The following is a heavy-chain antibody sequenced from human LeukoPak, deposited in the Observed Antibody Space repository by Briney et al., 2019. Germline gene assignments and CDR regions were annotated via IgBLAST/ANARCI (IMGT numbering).Heavy chain of an antibody. V-gene: IGHV1-18*01. Sequence: VASVKVSCTASGYTFTSYGISWVRQAPGQGLEWMGWISAYNGNTNYAQKLQGRVTMTTDTSTSTAYMELRSLRSDDTAVYYCARVNSGWYLAFDIWGQGTMVTVSS. CDR3: ARVNSGWYLAFDI. D-gene: IGHD6-19*01. CDR1: GYTFTSYG. J-gene: IGHJ3*02. CDR2: ISAYNGNT.